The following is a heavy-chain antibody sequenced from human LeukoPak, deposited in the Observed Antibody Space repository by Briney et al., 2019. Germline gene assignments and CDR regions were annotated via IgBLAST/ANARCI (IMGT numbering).Heavy chain of an antibody. D-gene: IGHD1-1*01. J-gene: IGHJ5*02. CDR1: GFTFSSYS. Sequence: GGSLRLSCAASGFTFSSYSMNWVRQAPGKGLEWVSSISSSSSYIYYADSVKGRFTISRDNAKNSLYLQMNSLRAGDTAVYYCARGLAGTEGWFDPWGQGTLVTVSS. CDR3: ARGLAGTEGWFDP. CDR2: ISSSSSYI. V-gene: IGHV3-21*01.